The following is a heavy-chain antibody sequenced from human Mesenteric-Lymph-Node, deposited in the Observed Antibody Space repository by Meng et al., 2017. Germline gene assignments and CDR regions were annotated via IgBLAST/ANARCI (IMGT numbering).Heavy chain of an antibody. J-gene: IGHJ4*02. CDR1: GFTFSTYA. D-gene: IGHD3-3*02. CDR3: ARDSRSSIPFDY. V-gene: IGHV3-23*01. Sequence: GESLKISCAASGFTFSTYAMNWVRQAPGKGLEWVSVISASGSRTHYADSVKGRFTISRDNSRNTLFLQMNSLRAEDTAVYYCARDSRSSIPFDYWGQGTLVTVSS. CDR2: ISASGSRT.